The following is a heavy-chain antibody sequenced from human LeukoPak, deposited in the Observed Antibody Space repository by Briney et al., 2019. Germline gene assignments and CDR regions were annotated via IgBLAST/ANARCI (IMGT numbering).Heavy chain of an antibody. Sequence: ASVKVSCKTSGYTFTNCGLSWVRQAPGQGLEWMGWISAYNGNTTYAQKLQGRVTMTTDTSTSTAYMELRSLRSDDTAVYYCAREGYFGSGIDYYYGMDVWGQGTKVTVSS. CDR1: GYTFTNCG. CDR3: AREGYFGSGIDYYYGMDV. D-gene: IGHD3-10*01. V-gene: IGHV1-18*01. J-gene: IGHJ6*02. CDR2: ISAYNGNT.